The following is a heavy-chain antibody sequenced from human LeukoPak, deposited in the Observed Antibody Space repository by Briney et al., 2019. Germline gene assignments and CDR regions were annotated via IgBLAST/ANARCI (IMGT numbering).Heavy chain of an antibody. D-gene: IGHD3-3*01. J-gene: IGHJ5*02. CDR3: ARLYYDFWLDP. Sequence: PSQTLSLTCSVSGGAITSSGYYWSWIRQPPGKGLEWIGNIYYSGSTDYNPSLMSRVTMSVDTSGKQFSLKLTSVTAADTAVYYCARLYYDFWLDPWGQGTPVTVSS. V-gene: IGHV4-31*03. CDR2: IYYSGST. CDR1: GGAITSSGYY.